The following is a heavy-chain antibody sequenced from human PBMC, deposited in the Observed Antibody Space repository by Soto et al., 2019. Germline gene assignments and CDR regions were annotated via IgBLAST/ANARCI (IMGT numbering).Heavy chain of an antibody. V-gene: IGHV3-11*01. CDR3: ASPPPHDSSGYHAFDI. CDR1: GFTFSDYY. CDR2: ISSSGSTI. J-gene: IGHJ3*02. Sequence: QVPLVESGGGLVKPGGSLRLSCAASGFTFSDYYMSWIRQAPGKGLEWVSYISSSGSTIYYADAVKGRFTIARDNAKNSLYMQMNSLRAEDTAVYYCASPPPHDSSGYHAFDIWGQGTMVTVSS. D-gene: IGHD3-22*01.